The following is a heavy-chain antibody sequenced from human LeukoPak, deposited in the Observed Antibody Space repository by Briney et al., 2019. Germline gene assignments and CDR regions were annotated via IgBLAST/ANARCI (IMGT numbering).Heavy chain of an antibody. Sequence: GGSLRLSYVASQFTFKNYWMHWVRQAPGRGLVWLSYISPDGSSTRYADSVRGRFTISRDNAKNTLYLQMNSLRAEDTAVYFCATAWSYWGQGTLVTVSS. CDR1: QFTFKNYW. D-gene: IGHD2-21*02. CDR2: ISPDGSST. J-gene: IGHJ4*02. CDR3: ATAWSY. V-gene: IGHV3-74*01.